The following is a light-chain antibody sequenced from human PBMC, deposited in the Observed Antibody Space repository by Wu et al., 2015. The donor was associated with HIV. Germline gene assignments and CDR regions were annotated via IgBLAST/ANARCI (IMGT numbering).Light chain of an antibody. CDR1: QSVNSN. Sequence: ELLMTQSPGTLSVSPGERATLSCRASQSVNSNLAWYQQKPGQAPRLLIYGASTRATGVPGRFSGSGSGTEFTLTISSLQSEDFAIHYCQQYNDWLYSFGQGTKLEIK. V-gene: IGKV3-15*01. CDR3: QQYNDWLYS. CDR2: GAS. J-gene: IGKJ2*03.